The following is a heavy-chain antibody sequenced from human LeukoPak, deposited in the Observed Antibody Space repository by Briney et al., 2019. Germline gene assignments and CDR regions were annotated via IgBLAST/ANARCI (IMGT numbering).Heavy chain of an antibody. CDR2: INAYSGGT. D-gene: IGHD7-27*01. CDR3: ARSTGDLAY. V-gene: IGHV1-2*06. J-gene: IGHJ4*02. Sequence: ASVNVSCKASGFIFTGYYMHWVRQAPGQGLEWMGRINAYSGGTNYAQKFRGRVTITRDTSISTADMELSRLISDDTAVYYGARSTGDLAYWGQGTLVSVSS. CDR1: GFIFTGYY.